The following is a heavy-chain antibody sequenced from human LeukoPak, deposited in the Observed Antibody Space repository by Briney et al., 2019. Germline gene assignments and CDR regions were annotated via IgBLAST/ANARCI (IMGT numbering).Heavy chain of an antibody. CDR3: ARGERPRWAFDI. CDR1: GFTFSSYE. J-gene: IGHJ3*02. V-gene: IGHV3-48*03. Sequence: TGGSLRLSCAASGFTFSSYEMNWVRQAPGKGLEWVSYISSSGSTIYYADSVKGRFTISRDNAKNSLYLQMNSLRAEDTAVYYCARGERPRWAFDIWGQGTMVTVSS. CDR2: ISSSGSTI. D-gene: IGHD3-16*01.